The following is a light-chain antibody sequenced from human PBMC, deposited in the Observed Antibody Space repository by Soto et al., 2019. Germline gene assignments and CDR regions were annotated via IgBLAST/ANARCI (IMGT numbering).Light chain of an antibody. Sequence: EIVLTQSPDTLSLSPGERATLSCRASQSVSSSYLAWYQHKPGQAPRLLIYGASRKATGIPDRFSGSGSGTDFTLTINRLEPEDFAVYFCQQYGASPSFGQGTRLEIK. J-gene: IGKJ5*01. CDR2: GAS. CDR3: QQYGASPS. CDR1: QSVSSSY. V-gene: IGKV3-20*01.